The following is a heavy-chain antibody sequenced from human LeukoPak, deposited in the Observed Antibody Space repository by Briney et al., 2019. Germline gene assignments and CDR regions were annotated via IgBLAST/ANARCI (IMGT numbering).Heavy chain of an antibody. V-gene: IGHV3-74*01. CDR1: GFTFSDYY. Sequence: GGSLRLSCAASGFTFSDYYMSWIRQAPGKGLVWVSRINGDGSSTNYADSVKGRFTISRDNAKNTVYLQMNSLRAEDTAMYYCARVGGTNTAYFYWGQGTLVTVSS. CDR2: INGDGSST. CDR3: ARVGGTNTAYFY. J-gene: IGHJ4*02. D-gene: IGHD1-7*01.